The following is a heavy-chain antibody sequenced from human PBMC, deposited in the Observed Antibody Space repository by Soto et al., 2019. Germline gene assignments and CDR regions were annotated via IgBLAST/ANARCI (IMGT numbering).Heavy chain of an antibody. CDR3: AKDIGYGDYVGRVGYYYYGMDV. CDR2: ISWNSGSI. CDR1: GFTVSSNY. Sequence: GGSLRLSCAASGFTVSSNYMSWVRQAPGKGLEWVSGISWNSGSIGYADSVKGRFTISRDNAKNSLYLQMNSLRAEDTALYYCAKDIGYGDYVGRVGYYYYGMDVWGQGTTVTVSS. V-gene: IGHV3-9*01. J-gene: IGHJ6*02. D-gene: IGHD4-17*01.